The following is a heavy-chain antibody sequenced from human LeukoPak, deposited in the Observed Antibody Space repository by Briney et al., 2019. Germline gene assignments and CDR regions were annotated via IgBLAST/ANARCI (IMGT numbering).Heavy chain of an antibody. J-gene: IGHJ6*02. Sequence: GGSLRLSCAASGFAFNSYDMTWVRRAPGKGLEWVSLITTDTYYADSVRGRFTISRDNAKNTLYLEMSSLRAEDTAVYHCASDSPHYGMDVWGQGTTVTVSS. CDR3: ASDSPHYGMDV. CDR2: ITTDT. V-gene: IGHV3-74*01. CDR1: GFAFNSYD.